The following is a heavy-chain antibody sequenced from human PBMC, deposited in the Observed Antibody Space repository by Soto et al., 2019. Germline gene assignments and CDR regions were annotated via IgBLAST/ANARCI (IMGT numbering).Heavy chain of an antibody. CDR3: ARGTFGVVPAAISYYYYMDV. CDR2: IYYSGST. D-gene: IGHD2-2*01. J-gene: IGHJ6*03. V-gene: IGHV4-31*03. CDR1: GGSISSGGYY. Sequence: QVQLQESGPGLVKPSQTLSLTCTVSGGSISSGGYYWSWIRQHPGKGLEWIGYIYYSGSTYYNPSLQSRVTISVDTSKNQCSLKLSSVTAADTAVYYCARGTFGVVPAAISYYYYMDVWGKGTTVTVSS.